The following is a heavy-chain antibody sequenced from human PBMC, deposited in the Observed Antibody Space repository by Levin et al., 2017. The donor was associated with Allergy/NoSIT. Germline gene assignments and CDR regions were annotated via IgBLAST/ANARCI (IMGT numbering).Heavy chain of an antibody. CDR1: GFTFSDYY. J-gene: IGHJ6*02. D-gene: IGHD6-13*01. Sequence: GGSLRLSCAASGFTFSDYYMSWIRQAPGKGLEWVSYISSSSSYTNYADSVKGRFTISRDNAKNSLYLQMNSLRAEDTAVYYCATGYSSSLRYYYYGMDVWGQGTTVTVSS. CDR2: ISSSSSYT. V-gene: IGHV3-11*03. CDR3: ATGYSSSLRYYYYGMDV.